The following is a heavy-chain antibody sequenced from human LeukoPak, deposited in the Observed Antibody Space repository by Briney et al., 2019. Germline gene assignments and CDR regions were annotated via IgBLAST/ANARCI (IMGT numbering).Heavy chain of an antibody. CDR3: ASSRGVKDGYNPDY. J-gene: IGHJ4*02. CDR2: ISSSSSYI. Sequence: GGSLRLSCAASGFTFSSYSMNWVRQAPGKGLEWVSSISSSSSYIYYADSVKGRFTIFRDNAKNSLYLQMNSLRAEDTAVYYCASSRGVKDGYNPDYWGQGTLVTVSS. CDR1: GFTFSSYS. D-gene: IGHD5-24*01. V-gene: IGHV3-21*01.